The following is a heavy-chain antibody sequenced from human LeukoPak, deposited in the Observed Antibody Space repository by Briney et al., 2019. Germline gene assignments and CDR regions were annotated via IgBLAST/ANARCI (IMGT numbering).Heavy chain of an antibody. CDR3: ASTYSYDSSGYYPFDY. CDR2: ITNNGRST. CDR1: GFTFSRYA. V-gene: IGHV3-64D*06. D-gene: IGHD3-22*01. J-gene: IGHJ4*02. Sequence: GGSLRLSCSASGFTFSRYAMRWVRQPPGKGLEYVSAITNNGRSTYYANSVKGRFTISRDNSKNTLYLQMSSLRAEDTAVYYCASTYSYDSSGYYPFDYWGQGTLVTVPS.